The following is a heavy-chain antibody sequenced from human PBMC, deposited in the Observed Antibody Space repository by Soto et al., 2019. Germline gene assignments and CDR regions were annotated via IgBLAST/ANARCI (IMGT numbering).Heavy chain of an antibody. Sequence: QVQLQESGPGLVKPSETLSLTCTVSGGTISSYYWSWIRQPPGKGLECIGYIYYSGSTNYNPSLKSRVPISVDTSKNQFSLKLSSVTAADTAVYYCARRLYDFSATMDVWGQGTTVTVSS. V-gene: IGHV4-59*01. D-gene: IGHD5-12*01. CDR3: ARRLYDFSATMDV. CDR1: GGTISSYY. CDR2: IYYSGST. J-gene: IGHJ6*02.